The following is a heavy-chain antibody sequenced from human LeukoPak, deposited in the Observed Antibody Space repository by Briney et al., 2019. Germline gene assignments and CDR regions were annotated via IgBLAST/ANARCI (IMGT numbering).Heavy chain of an antibody. CDR3: ARDCSGGSCYSA. CDR1: GGSISGSNW. Sequence: SETLSLTCAVSGGSISGSNWWSWVRQPPGKGLEWVGEIYHSGSTNYNPSLKSRVTISVDKSKNQFSLKLSSVTAADTAVYYCARDCSGGSCYSAWGQGTLVTVSS. V-gene: IGHV4-4*02. J-gene: IGHJ4*02. D-gene: IGHD2-15*01. CDR2: IYHSGST.